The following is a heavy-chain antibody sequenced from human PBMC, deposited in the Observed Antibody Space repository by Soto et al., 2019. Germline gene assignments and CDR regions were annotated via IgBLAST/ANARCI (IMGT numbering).Heavy chain of an antibody. CDR1: GYTLTGYY. J-gene: IGHJ6*03. CDR3: ARGNPAVAGDYYYMDV. V-gene: IGHV1-2*04. CDR2: INPNSGGT. Sequence: ASVKVSCKASGYTLTGYYMHWVRQAPGQGLEWMGWINPNSGGTNYAQKFQGWVTMTRDTSISTAYMELSRLRSDDTAVYYCARGNPAVAGDYYYMDVWGKGTTVTVSS. D-gene: IGHD6-19*01.